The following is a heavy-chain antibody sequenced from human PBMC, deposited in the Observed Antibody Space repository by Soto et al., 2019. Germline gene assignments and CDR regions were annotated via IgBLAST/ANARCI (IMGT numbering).Heavy chain of an antibody. Sequence: GSGPTLVNPTETLTLTCTVSGFSLSNARMGVSWIRQPPGKALEWLAHIFSNDEKSYSTSLKSRLTISKDTSKSQVVLTMTNMDPVDTATYYCARTLRYFDWLPPYYSDYWGQGTLVTVS. CDR1: GFSLSNARMG. CDR2: IFSNDEK. CDR3: ARTLRYFDWLPPYYSDY. D-gene: IGHD3-9*01. J-gene: IGHJ4*02. V-gene: IGHV2-26*01.